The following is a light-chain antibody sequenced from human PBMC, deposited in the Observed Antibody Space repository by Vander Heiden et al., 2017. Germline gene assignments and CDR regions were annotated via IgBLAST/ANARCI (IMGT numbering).Light chain of an antibody. CDR3: QQYYTSPWT. V-gene: IGKV4-1*01. CDR2: WAS. J-gene: IGKJ1*01. Sequence: DIVMTQSPDSLAVSLGERATINCKSSQSVLYSSNNKNFLTWYQQKPGQPPKKVIGWASTRESGVPDRFSGSGSGTDFTLTISSLQAEDVAVYYCQQYYTSPWTFGQGTKVEIK. CDR1: QSVLYSSNNKNF.